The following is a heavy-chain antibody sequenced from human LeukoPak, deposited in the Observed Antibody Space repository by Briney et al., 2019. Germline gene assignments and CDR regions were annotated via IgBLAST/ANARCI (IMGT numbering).Heavy chain of an antibody. D-gene: IGHD3-3*01. CDR3: ATEEWYYFDY. CDR1: GFTFSTYA. Sequence: GRSLRLSCAASGFTFSTYAIHWVRQAPGKGLEWVAVISYDGSNKYYVDSVKGRFTIARDNSKNTVYLQMNSLRAEDMAVYYCATEEWYYFDYWGQGTLVTVSS. CDR2: ISYDGSNK. V-gene: IGHV3-30-3*01. J-gene: IGHJ4*02.